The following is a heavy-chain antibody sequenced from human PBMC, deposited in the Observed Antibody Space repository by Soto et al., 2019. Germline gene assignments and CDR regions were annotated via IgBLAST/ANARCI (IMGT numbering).Heavy chain of an antibody. D-gene: IGHD3-22*01. Sequence: PGGSLRLSCAASGFTFSSYAMSWVRQAPGKWLEWVSAISGSGGSTYYADSVKGRFTISRDNSKNTLYLQMNSLRAEDTAVYYCAKDRAPFYYYDSSGPDAFDIWGQGXMVTV. CDR2: ISGSGGST. J-gene: IGHJ3*02. V-gene: IGHV3-23*01. CDR3: AKDRAPFYYYDSSGPDAFDI. CDR1: GFTFSSYA.